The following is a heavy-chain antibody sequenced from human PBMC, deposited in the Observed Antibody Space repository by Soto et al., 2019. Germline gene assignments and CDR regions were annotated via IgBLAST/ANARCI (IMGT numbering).Heavy chain of an antibody. J-gene: IGHJ4*02. Sequence: QVQLVESGGGVVQPGTALRLSCVGSGFTFRSYVIHWVRQTPGKGLEWVALTSSDGSNKYYDDSVKGRFTISRDNSRNTVDLQMDSLRLEDTAVYYCARWGTRGGLDVWGQGTLVSVSS. CDR1: GFTFRSYV. CDR2: TSSDGSNK. CDR3: ARWGTRGGLDV. V-gene: IGHV3-30*19. D-gene: IGHD3-16*01.